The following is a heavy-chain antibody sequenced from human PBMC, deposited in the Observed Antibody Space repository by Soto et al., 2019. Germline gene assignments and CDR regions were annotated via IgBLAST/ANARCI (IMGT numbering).Heavy chain of an antibody. J-gene: IGHJ4*02. CDR3: ARGIDNGYFDY. CDR1: GFSFTSYS. V-gene: IGHV1-3*01. CDR2: INAGRGKT. D-gene: IGHD4-17*01. Sequence: QGQLVQSGAEVKKPGASVKVSCGTSGFSFTSYSFHWVRQAPAQGLQRMGWINAGRGKTKYSQQFQGRVTFTWDTTANTVYMELSRLTSADTSVFYCARGIDNGYFDYWGQGTLVTVSA.